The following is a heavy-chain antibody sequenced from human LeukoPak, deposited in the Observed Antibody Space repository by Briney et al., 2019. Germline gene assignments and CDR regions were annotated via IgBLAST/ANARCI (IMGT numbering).Heavy chain of an antibody. Sequence: GRSLRLSCAASGFTFDDYAMHWVRQAPGKGLEWVSGISWNSGTIVYADSVKGRFTISRDNAKNTLYLQMNSLRAEDTAVYYCARDLSMVRDELGYWGQGTLVTVSS. CDR1: GFTFDDYA. D-gene: IGHD3-10*01. V-gene: IGHV3-9*01. J-gene: IGHJ4*02. CDR2: ISWNSGTI. CDR3: ARDLSMVRDELGY.